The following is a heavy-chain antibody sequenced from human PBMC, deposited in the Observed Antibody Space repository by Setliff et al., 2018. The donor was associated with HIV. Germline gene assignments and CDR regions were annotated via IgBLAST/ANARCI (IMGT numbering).Heavy chain of an antibody. J-gene: IGHJ3*02. V-gene: IGHV3-7*04. CDR3: ARDPAFGAFDI. CDR2: MNRDGSEK. CDR1: GFTFSSSW. Sequence: LSLSCAASGFTFSSSWMTWVRQAPGRGLEYAAGMNRDGSEKLYADSVKGRFSISRDNAKNSLYLQMSSLRTEDTAVYFCARDPAFGAFDIWGQGTMVTVSS. D-gene: IGHD3-10*01.